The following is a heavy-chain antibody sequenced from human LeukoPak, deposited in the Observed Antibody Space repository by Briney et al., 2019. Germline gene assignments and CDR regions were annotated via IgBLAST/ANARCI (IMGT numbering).Heavy chain of an antibody. CDR3: ARDYPIAAAGSFDY. CDR1: GDSISSYY. D-gene: IGHD6-13*01. V-gene: IGHV4-59*12. Sequence: SGTLSLTCTVSGDSISSYYWSWMRQPPGKGLEWIGYIYFSGTTYYNPSLKSRVAISVDTSKNQFSLKLSSVTAADTAVYYCARDYPIAAAGSFDYWGQGTLVTVSS. CDR2: IYFSGTT. J-gene: IGHJ4*02.